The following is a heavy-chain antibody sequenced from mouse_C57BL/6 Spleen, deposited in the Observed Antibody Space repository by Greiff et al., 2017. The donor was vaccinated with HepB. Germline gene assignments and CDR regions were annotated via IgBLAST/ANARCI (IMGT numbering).Heavy chain of an antibody. Sequence: QVQLQQPGAELVKPGASVKLSCKASGYTFTSYWMHWVKQRPGQGLEWIGMIHPNSGSTNYNEKFKGKATLTVDKSSSTAYMQLSSLTSEDSAVYYCAREGGSTMVKRYFDYWGQGTTLTVSS. CDR2: IHPNSGST. CDR3: AREGGSTMVKRYFDY. V-gene: IGHV1-64*01. CDR1: GYTFTSYW. J-gene: IGHJ2*01. D-gene: IGHD2-1*01.